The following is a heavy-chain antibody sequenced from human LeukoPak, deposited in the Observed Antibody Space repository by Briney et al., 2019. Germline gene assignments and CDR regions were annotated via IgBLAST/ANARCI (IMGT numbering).Heavy chain of an antibody. Sequence: SGTLSLTCAVSVGSISSSNWWSWVRQPPGKGLEWIGEIYHSGSTNYNPSLKSRVTISVVKSKNQFSLKLSSVTAADTAVYYCARAHSSSWWPYYYYGMDVWGQGTTVTVSS. CDR1: VGSISSSNW. V-gene: IGHV4-4*02. J-gene: IGHJ6*02. CDR3: ARAHSSSWWPYYYYGMDV. CDR2: IYHSGST. D-gene: IGHD6-13*01.